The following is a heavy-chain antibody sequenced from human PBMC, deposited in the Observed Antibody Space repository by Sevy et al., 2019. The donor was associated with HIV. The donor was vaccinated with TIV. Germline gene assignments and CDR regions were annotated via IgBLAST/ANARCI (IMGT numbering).Heavy chain of an antibody. CDR1: GFTFSSYE. CDR3: AGVDANYDKGVDP. J-gene: IGHJ5*02. V-gene: IGHV3-48*03. CDR2: ISSSGTTI. D-gene: IGHD3-22*01. Sequence: GGSLRLSCVASGFTFSSYEMNWVRQAPGKGLEWVSYISSSGTTIKYADSVKGRFTISRDNAKNSLYMQMNSLRAEDTAVYYCAGVDANYDKGVDPLGQGTLVTVSS.